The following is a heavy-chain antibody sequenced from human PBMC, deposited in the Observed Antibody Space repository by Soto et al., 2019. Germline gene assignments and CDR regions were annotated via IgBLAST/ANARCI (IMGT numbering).Heavy chain of an antibody. CDR3: ARDGDYGGTPLFDY. CDR1: GFTFSSYG. Sequence: QVQLVESGGGVVQPGRSLRLSCAASGFTFSSYGMQRVRQAPDKGLEWVAVIRYDGSNKYYADSVKGRFTISRDNSKNTLYLQMNSLRAEDTAVYYCARDGDYGGTPLFDYWGQGTLVTVSS. CDR2: IRYDGSNK. V-gene: IGHV3-33*01. J-gene: IGHJ4*02. D-gene: IGHD4-17*01.